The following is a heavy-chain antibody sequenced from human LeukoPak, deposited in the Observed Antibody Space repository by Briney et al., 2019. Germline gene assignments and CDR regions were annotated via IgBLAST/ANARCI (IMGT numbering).Heavy chain of an antibody. D-gene: IGHD6-13*01. CDR1: GFTFSRNS. CDR2: IITSSSYI. Sequence: PGGSLRLSCAASGFTFSRNSMNWVRQAPGKGLEWVSSIITSSSYIYYADSVKGRFTISRDNARNSLYLQMNSLRAEDTAVFYCARGAEGVAATDSNFDCWGQGTLVTVSS. V-gene: IGHV3-21*01. CDR3: ARGAEGVAATDSNFDC. J-gene: IGHJ4*02.